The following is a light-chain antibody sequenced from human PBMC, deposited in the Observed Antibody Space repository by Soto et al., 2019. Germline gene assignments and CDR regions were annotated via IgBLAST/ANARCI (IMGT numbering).Light chain of an antibody. J-gene: IGKJ4*01. Sequence: EIVMTQSPATLSVSPGERATLSCRASQSVSINLAWYQQKPGQAPRLLIYGASTRATGIPARFSGSGSGTEFTLTISSLQSEDFAVYHCQHYNDWPLTFXGGTKV. CDR2: GAS. CDR1: QSVSIN. CDR3: QHYNDWPLT. V-gene: IGKV3-15*01.